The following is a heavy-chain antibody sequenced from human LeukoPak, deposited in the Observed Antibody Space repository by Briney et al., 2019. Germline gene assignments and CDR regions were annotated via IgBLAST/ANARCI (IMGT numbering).Heavy chain of an antibody. CDR2: INPNSGGT. CDR3: ARANHYGSGSYRWIGYY. V-gene: IGHV1-2*02. CDR1: EYTFTGYY. Sequence: GASVKVSCKASEYTFTGYYIHWVRQAPGQGLKWMGWINPNSGGTNYAQKVQGRVTMTRDTSISTAYMELSRLISDDTAVYYCARANHYGSGSYRWIGYYWGQGTLVTVSS. J-gene: IGHJ4*02. D-gene: IGHD3-10*01.